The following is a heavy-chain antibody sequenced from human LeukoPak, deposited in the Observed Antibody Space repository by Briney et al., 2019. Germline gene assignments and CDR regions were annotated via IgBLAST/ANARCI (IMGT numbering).Heavy chain of an antibody. V-gene: IGHV3-74*01. J-gene: IGHJ4*02. CDR1: GFTFSSYW. CDR2: INSDGSVA. CDR3: TRATGSFYGLGY. D-gene: IGHD1-26*01. Sequence: GGSLRLSCAASGFTFSSYWMHWVRQAPGKGLLWVSRINSDGSVATYADSVKGRFTISRDNAKNTLYLQMNSLRAEDTAVYYCTRATGSFYGLGYWGQGTLVTVSS.